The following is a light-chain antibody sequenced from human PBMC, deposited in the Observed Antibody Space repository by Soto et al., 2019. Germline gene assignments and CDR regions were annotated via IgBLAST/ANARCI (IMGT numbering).Light chain of an antibody. CDR3: QHHNSYSQT. CDR2: GAS. V-gene: IGKV1-5*01. CDR1: QSIRYY. J-gene: IGKJ1*01. Sequence: DIQLTHSPPTLSASVGDRVTITCRASQSIRYYLAWYQQMPGKAPKLLIYGASSLQSGVPSRFSGSGSGTEFTLTISSLQPDDFATYFCQHHNSYSQTFGQGTKWIS.